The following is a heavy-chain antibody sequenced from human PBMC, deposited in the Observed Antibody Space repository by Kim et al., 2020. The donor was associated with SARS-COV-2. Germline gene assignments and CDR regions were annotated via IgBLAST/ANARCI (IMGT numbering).Heavy chain of an antibody. J-gene: IGHJ4*02. CDR3: ARKGSGYSYYFDY. V-gene: IGHV4-34*01. Sequence: YNPTLKSRVTISVDTSKNQFSLKLSSVTAADTAVYYCARKGSGYSYYFDYWGQGTLVTVSS. D-gene: IGHD3-22*01.